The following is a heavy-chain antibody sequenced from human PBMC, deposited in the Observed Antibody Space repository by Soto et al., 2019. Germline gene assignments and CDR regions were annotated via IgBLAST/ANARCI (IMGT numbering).Heavy chain of an antibody. V-gene: IGHV2-5*02. CDR3: AHTILTYYDFWSGYYLDY. J-gene: IGHJ4*02. CDR1: GFSLSTSGVG. D-gene: IGHD3-3*01. Sequence: QITLKESGPTLVKPTQTLTLTCTFSGFSLSTSGVGVGWIRQPPGKALEWLALIYWDDDKRYSPSLKSRLTITKDXXKXQXXLTMTNMDPVDTATYYCAHTILTYYDFWSGYYLDYWGQGTLVTVSS. CDR2: IYWDDDK.